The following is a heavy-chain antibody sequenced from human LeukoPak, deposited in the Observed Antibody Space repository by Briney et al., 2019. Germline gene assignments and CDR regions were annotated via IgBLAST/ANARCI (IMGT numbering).Heavy chain of an antibody. D-gene: IGHD6-19*01. V-gene: IGHV3-30*03. CDR2: ISYDGSNK. CDR3: ARDRLDITVAGTVDY. J-gene: IGHJ4*02. Sequence: GGSLRLSCAASGFTFSSYSMNWVRQAPGKGLEWVAVISYDGSNKYYADSVKGRFTISRDNSKNTLHLQMDSLRAEDTAVYYCARDRLDITVAGTVDYWGQGTLVTVSS. CDR1: GFTFSSYS.